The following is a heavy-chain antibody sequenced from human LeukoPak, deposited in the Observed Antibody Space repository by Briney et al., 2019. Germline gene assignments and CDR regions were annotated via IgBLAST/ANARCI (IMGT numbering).Heavy chain of an antibody. Sequence: PSETLSLTCAVYGGSFSGYYWSWIRQPPGKRLEWIGEINHSGSTNYNPSLKSRVTISVDTSKNQFSLKLSSVTAADTAVYYCARGGVVGATRGDLINGLDYWGQGTLVTVSS. CDR2: INHSGST. CDR3: ARGGVVGATRGDLINGLDY. CDR1: GGSFSGYY. J-gene: IGHJ4*02. D-gene: IGHD1-26*01. V-gene: IGHV4-34*01.